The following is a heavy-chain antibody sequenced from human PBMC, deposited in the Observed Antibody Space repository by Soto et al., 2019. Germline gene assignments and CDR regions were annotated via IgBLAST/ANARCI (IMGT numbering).Heavy chain of an antibody. V-gene: IGHV3-23*01. CDR2: ISGSGGST. Sequence: PGGSLRLSCAASGFTFSSYAMSWVRQAPWKGLEWVSAISGSGGSTYYADSVKGRFTISRDNSKNTLYLQMNSLRAEDTAVYYCAKESDGITMSPDWFDPWGQGTLVTVSS. J-gene: IGHJ5*02. D-gene: IGHD3-22*01. CDR3: AKESDGITMSPDWFDP. CDR1: GFTFSSYA.